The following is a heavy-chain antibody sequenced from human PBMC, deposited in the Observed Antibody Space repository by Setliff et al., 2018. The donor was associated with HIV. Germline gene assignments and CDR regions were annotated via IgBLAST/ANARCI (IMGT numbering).Heavy chain of an antibody. CDR2: IYYSGTT. J-gene: IGHJ4*02. Sequence: SETLSLTCTVSGGSISSYYWSWIRQPPGKGLEWIGYIYYSGTTNYNPSLKSRETISVDTSKNQFSLKLSSVTAADTAVYSCARHVGYSSSSLDYWGQGTLVTVSS. D-gene: IGHD6-6*01. CDR3: ARHVGYSSSSLDY. V-gene: IGHV4-59*08. CDR1: GGSISSYY.